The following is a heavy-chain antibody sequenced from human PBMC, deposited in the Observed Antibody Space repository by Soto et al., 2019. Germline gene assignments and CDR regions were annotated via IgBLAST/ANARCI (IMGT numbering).Heavy chain of an antibody. J-gene: IGHJ4*02. CDR1: GGSISSYY. CDR2: INHSGST. V-gene: IGHV4-34*01. Sequence: SDTLSLTCTVSGGSISSYYWSWIRQPPGKGLEWFGEINHSGSTNYNPSLKSRVTISVDTSKNQFSLKLSSVTAADTAVYYCARVAKDIVVVVAENTGVGVDYWGQGTLVTVSS. D-gene: IGHD2-15*01. CDR3: ARVAKDIVVVVAENTGVGVDY.